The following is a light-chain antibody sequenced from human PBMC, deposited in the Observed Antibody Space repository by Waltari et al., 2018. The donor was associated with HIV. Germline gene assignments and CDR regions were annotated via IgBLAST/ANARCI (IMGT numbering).Light chain of an antibody. J-gene: IGKJ5*01. CDR3: QQRSNWPIT. Sequence: EIVLTQSPATLYLSPGESATLSCRASQSISSYLAWYQQKPGQAPRLLIYDASSRATGIPARFSGSGSGTDFTLTISSLEPGDFGVYYCQQRSNWPITFGQGTRLEIK. CDR2: DAS. V-gene: IGKV3-11*01. CDR1: QSISSY.